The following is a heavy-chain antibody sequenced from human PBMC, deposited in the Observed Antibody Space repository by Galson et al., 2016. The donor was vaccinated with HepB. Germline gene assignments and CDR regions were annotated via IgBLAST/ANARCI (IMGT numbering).Heavy chain of an antibody. D-gene: IGHD5-12*01. CDR2: IWNDGSNK. Sequence: SLRLSCAASGFTFSRFWMHWVRQAPGKGLVWVAVIWNDGSNKYYADSVKGRFTISRDSSKNTLDLQVNILKVEDTAVYYCVRDKEGGYGFDYWGQGILVTVSS. V-gene: IGHV3-33*08. CDR1: GFTFSRFW. J-gene: IGHJ4*01. CDR3: VRDKEGGYGFDY.